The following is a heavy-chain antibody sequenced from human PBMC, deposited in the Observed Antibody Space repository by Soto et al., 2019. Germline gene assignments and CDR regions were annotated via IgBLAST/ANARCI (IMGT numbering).Heavy chain of an antibody. J-gene: IGHJ6*02. V-gene: IGHV1-18*01. D-gene: IGHD5-18*01. CDR1: GYTFTSYG. Sequence: VKVSCKASGYTFTSYGISWVRQAPGQGLEWMGWISAYNGNTNYAQKLQGRVTMTTDTSTSTAYMELRSLRSDDTAVYYCAVTGGYSYGSYYYYGMDVWGQGTTVTVSS. CDR2: ISAYNGNT. CDR3: AVTGGYSYGSYYYYGMDV.